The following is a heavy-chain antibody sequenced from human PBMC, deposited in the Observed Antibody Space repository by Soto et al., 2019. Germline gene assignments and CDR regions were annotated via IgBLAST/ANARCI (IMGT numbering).Heavy chain of an antibody. J-gene: IGHJ6*02. CDR2: IYPGDSDT. Sequence: GESLKISCKGSGYSFTSYWIGWVRQMPGKGLEWMGIIYPGDSDTSYSPSFQGQVTISAGKSISTAYLQWSSLKASDTAMYYCARLLSPRDVIVVVVAANPYYYGMDVWGQGTTVTVSS. CDR3: ARLLSPRDVIVVVVAANPYYYGMDV. V-gene: IGHV5-51*01. D-gene: IGHD2-15*01. CDR1: GYSFTSYW.